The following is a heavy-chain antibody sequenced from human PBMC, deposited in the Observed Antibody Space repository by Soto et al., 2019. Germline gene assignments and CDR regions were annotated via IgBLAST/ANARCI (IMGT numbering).Heavy chain of an antibody. V-gene: IGHV3-30-3*01. CDR1: GFTFSSYA. CDR3: ARDHIAARPRHYYYYYGMDV. CDR2: ISYDGSNK. D-gene: IGHD6-6*01. Sequence: GGSLRLSCAASGFTFSSYAMHWVRQAPGKGLEWVAVISYDGSNKYYADSVKGRFTISRDNSKNTLYLQMNSLRAEDTAVYYCARDHIAARPRHYYYYYGMDVWGQGTTVTVSS. J-gene: IGHJ6*02.